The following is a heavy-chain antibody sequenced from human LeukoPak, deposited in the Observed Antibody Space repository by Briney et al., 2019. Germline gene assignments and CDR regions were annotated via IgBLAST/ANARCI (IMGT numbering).Heavy chain of an antibody. V-gene: IGHV4-34*01. CDR2: INHSGST. CDR3: ERSTRSYGHGY. Sequence: PSETLSLTCAVYGGSFSGYYWSWIRQPPGKGLEWIGEINHSGSTNYNPSLKSRVTISVDTSKNQFSLKLSSVTAADTAVYYCERSTRSYGHGYWGQGTLVTVSS. CDR1: GGSFSGYY. J-gene: IGHJ4*02. D-gene: IGHD5-18*01.